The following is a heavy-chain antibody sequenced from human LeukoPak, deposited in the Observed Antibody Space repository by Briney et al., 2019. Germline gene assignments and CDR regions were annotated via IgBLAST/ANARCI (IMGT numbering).Heavy chain of an antibody. CDR1: GFTFSSYG. CDR3: AKDGDSSGYYYYLFDY. CDR2: IRFVGSNK. J-gene: IGHJ4*02. Sequence: GGSLRLSCAASGFTFSSYGMHWVRQAPGMGLGWVAFIRFVGSNKYYADSVKGRFTISRDNSKNTLYLQINSLRAEDTAVYYCAKDGDSSGYYYYLFDYWGQGTLVTVSS. D-gene: IGHD3-22*01. V-gene: IGHV3-30*02.